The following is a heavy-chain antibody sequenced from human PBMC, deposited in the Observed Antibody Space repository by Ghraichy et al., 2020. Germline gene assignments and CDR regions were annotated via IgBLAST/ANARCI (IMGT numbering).Heavy chain of an antibody. CDR1: GGSISSYY. CDR2: IYYSGST. D-gene: IGHD6-6*01. J-gene: IGHJ4*02. CDR3: ARGAYSSSYGFDY. Sequence: SETLSLTCTVSGGSISSYYWSWIRQPPGKGLEWIGYIYYSGSTNYNPSLKSRVTISVDTSKNQFSLKLSSVTAADTAVYYCARGAYSSSYGFDYWGQGTLVTVSS. V-gene: IGHV4-59*01.